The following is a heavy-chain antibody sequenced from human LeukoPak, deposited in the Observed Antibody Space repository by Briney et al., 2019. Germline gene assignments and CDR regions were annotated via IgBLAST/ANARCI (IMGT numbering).Heavy chain of an antibody. CDR1: GYTLTELS. Sequence: ASVKVSCKVSGYTLTELSMHWVRQAPGKGLEWMGGFDPEDGERIYAQKFQGRVTMTEDTSTDTAYMELSSLRSEDTAVYYCATGLATMIVVVMDYWGQGTLVTVSS. CDR2: FDPEDGER. D-gene: IGHD3-22*01. J-gene: IGHJ4*02. CDR3: ATGLATMIVVVMDY. V-gene: IGHV1-24*01.